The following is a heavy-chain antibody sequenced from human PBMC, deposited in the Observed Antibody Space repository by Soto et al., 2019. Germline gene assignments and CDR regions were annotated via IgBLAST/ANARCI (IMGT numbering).Heavy chain of an antibody. D-gene: IGHD3-16*01. CDR1: GGSISSDY. J-gene: IGHJ4*02. CDR3: ARGPPFH. Sequence: SETLSLTCTVSGGSISSDYWSWIRQPPGKGLEWIGYIYHSESTYYNPSLKSRVTISVDRSKNQFSLKLSSVTAADTAVYYCARGPPFHWGQGTLVTVSS. V-gene: IGHV4-59*12. CDR2: IYHSEST.